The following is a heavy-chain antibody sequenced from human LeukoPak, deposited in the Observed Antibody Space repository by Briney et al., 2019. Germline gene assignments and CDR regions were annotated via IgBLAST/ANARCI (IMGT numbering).Heavy chain of an antibody. CDR1: GGSISSYY. Sequence: SETLSLTCTVSGGSISSYYWNWIRQPPGKGLEWIGYIYYSGSTNYNPSLKSRVTISVDTSKNQFSLKLSSVTAADTAVYYCARSADIVVVPAAIFYDYWGQETLVTVSS. CDR3: ARSADIVVVPAAIFYDY. CDR2: IYYSGST. J-gene: IGHJ4*02. V-gene: IGHV4-59*01. D-gene: IGHD2-2*02.